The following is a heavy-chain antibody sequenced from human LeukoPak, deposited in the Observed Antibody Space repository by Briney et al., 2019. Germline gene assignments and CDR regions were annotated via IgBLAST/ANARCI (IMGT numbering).Heavy chain of an antibody. D-gene: IGHD5-18*01. Sequence: ASVKVSCKASGGTFSSYAISWVRQAPGQGLEWMGGIIPIFGTANYAQKFQGRATITADESTSTAYMELSSLRSEDTAVYYCAREGYSYGDYWGQGTLVTVSS. CDR1: GGTFSSYA. J-gene: IGHJ4*02. CDR3: AREGYSYGDY. CDR2: IIPIFGTA. V-gene: IGHV1-69*13.